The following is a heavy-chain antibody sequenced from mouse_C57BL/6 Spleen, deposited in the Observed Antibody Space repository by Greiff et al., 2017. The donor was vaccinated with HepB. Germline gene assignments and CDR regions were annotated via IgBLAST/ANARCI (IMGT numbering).Heavy chain of an antibody. CDR2: ISSGSSTI. V-gene: IGHV5-17*01. Sequence: EVKLEESGGGLVKPGGSLKLSCAASGFTFSDYGMHWVRQAPEKGLEWVAYISSGSSTIYYADTVKGRFTISRDNAKNTLFLQMTSLRSEDTAMYYCARNYGSSPLDVWGTGTTVTVSS. CDR3: ARNYGSSPLDV. J-gene: IGHJ1*03. D-gene: IGHD1-1*01. CDR1: GFTFSDYG.